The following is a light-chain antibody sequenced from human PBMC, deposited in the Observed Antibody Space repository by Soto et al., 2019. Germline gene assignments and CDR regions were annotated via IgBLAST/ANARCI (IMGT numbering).Light chain of an antibody. CDR3: CSYAGSYVV. Sequence: QSALTQPRSVSGSPGQSVTISCTGTSSDVGAYNSVSWYQQHPGKAPKLMIYDVFKRPSGVPDRFSGSKSGNTAALTISGLQAEDEAEYFCCSYAGSYVVFGGGTKLTVL. CDR1: SSDVGAYNS. CDR2: DVF. V-gene: IGLV2-11*01. J-gene: IGLJ2*01.